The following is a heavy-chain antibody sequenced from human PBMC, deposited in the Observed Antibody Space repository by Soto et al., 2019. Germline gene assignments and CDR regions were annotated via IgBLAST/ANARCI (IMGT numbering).Heavy chain of an antibody. Sequence: QVQLQESGPGLVKPSETLSLTCTVSGGSISSYYWSWIRQPPGKGLEWIGYIYYSGSTNYNPSLKSRVTISADTSQNQFSLKLSTVTAADTACYYCATFELWPNFDYWGQGSLVTVSS. CDR3: ATFELWPNFDY. D-gene: IGHD5-18*01. V-gene: IGHV4-59*01. J-gene: IGHJ4*02. CDR2: IYYSGST. CDR1: GGSISSYY.